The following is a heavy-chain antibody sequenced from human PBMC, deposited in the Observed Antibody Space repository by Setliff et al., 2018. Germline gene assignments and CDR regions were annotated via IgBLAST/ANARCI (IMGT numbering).Heavy chain of an antibody. CDR1: GYTFSNYG. Sequence: ASVKVSCKASGYTFSNYGISWVRQAPGQGLEWMGWIGIHSENTNYAQSFQGRVTMTADTSTNTAYMELKSLRSDDTAVYYCARDVGAYCSGRICHPGYWGQGTLVTVSS. V-gene: IGHV1-18*01. J-gene: IGHJ4*02. CDR3: ARDVGAYCSGRICHPGY. CDR2: IGIHSENT. D-gene: IGHD2-15*01.